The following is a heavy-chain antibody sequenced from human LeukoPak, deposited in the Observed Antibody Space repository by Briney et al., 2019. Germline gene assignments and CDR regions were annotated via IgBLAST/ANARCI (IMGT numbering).Heavy chain of an antibody. J-gene: IGHJ6*02. V-gene: IGHV3-30*01. CDR3: AKDTRPNYYYYGMDV. D-gene: IGHD6-25*01. CDR1: GFTFSSYA. CDR2: ISYDGSNK. Sequence: GGSLRLSCAASGFTFSSYAMHWVRQAPGKGLEWVAVISYDGSNKYYADSVKGRFTISRDNSKNTLYLQMNSLRAEDTAVYYCAKDTRPNYYYYGMDVWGQGTTVTVSS.